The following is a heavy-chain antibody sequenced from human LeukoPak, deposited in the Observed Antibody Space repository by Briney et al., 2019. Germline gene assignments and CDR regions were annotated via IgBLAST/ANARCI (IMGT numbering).Heavy chain of an antibody. D-gene: IGHD3-10*01. J-gene: IGHJ1*01. CDR3: ARVASMVRGVIGFFQH. V-gene: IGHV1-8*01. CDR2: MNPNSGNT. CDR1: GYTFTSYY. Sequence: ASVKVSCKASGYTFTSYYINWVRQATGQGLEWMGWMNPNSGNTGYAQKFQGRVTMTRNTSISTAYMELSSLRSEDTAVYYCARVASMVRGVIGFFQHWGQGTLVTVSS.